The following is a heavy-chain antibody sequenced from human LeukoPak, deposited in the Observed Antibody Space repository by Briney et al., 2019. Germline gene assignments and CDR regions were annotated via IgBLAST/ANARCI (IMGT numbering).Heavy chain of an antibody. CDR1: GGSINSYY. J-gene: IGHJ4*02. Sequence: SETLSLTCTVSGGSINSYYWSWIRQPPGKGLEWIGYIYYSGSTNYNPSLKSRVTISVDTSKNQFSLRLSSVTAADTAVYYCARVAGYMTEDYFDYWGQGTLITVSS. D-gene: IGHD6-13*01. V-gene: IGHV4-59*01. CDR3: ARVAGYMTEDYFDY. CDR2: IYYSGST.